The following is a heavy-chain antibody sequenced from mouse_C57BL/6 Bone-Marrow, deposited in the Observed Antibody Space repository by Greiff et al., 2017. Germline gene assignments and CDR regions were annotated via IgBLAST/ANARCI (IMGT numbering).Heavy chain of an antibody. CDR3: ARHYGASY. CDR2: IYPSDSET. D-gene: IGHD1-1*01. J-gene: IGHJ2*01. CDR1: GYTFTSYW. Sequence: QVQLQQPGAELVRPGSSVKLSCKASGYTFTSYWMDWVKQRPGQGLEWIGNIYPSDSETHYNQKFKDKATLTVDKSSSTAYMQLSSPTSEDSAVYYCARHYGASYWGQGTTLTVSS. V-gene: IGHV1-61*01.